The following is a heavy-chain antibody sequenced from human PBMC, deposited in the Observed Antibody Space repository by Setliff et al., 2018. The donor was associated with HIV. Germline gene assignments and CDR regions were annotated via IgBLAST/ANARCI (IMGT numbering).Heavy chain of an antibody. CDR1: GFTFSNTW. Sequence: GSLRLSCEVSGFTFSNTWMTWVRQIPGEGLQYIGQMNSKADGGAVYYAAPVKGRFTISRDDSKNTLYLQMDSLSTEDTAVYYCILLGMHGAFDIWGQGTMVTVSS. D-gene: IGHD7-27*01. CDR3: ILLGMHGAFDI. CDR2: MNSKADGGAV. V-gene: IGHV3-15*01. J-gene: IGHJ3*02.